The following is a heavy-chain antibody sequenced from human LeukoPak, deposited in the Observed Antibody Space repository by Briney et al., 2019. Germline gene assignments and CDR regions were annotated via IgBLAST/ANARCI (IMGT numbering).Heavy chain of an antibody. Sequence: GGSLRLSCAASGFTFSSYSMNWVRQAPGKGLEWVSSISSSSSYIYYADSVKGRFTISRDYAKNSLYLQMNSLRAEDTAVYYCARGSTYYYGSGVHWGQGTLVTVSS. J-gene: IGHJ4*02. D-gene: IGHD3-10*01. CDR3: ARGSTYYYGSGVH. V-gene: IGHV3-21*01. CDR2: ISSSSSYI. CDR1: GFTFSSYS.